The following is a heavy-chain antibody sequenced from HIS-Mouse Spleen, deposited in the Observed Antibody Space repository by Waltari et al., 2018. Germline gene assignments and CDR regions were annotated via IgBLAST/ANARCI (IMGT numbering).Heavy chain of an antibody. D-gene: IGHD2-21*02. J-gene: IGHJ4*02. CDR1: GSNFPSYD. CDR3: AIVGVWVTALVY. Sequence: QVQLVQSGAEVKKPGASVKVACKASGSNFPSYDIHWVRQATGQGLEWMGWMNPNSGNTGYAQKFQGRVTMTRNTSISTAYMELSSLRSEDTAVYYCAIVGVWVTALVYWGQGTLVTVSS. V-gene: IGHV1-8*01. CDR2: MNPNSGNT.